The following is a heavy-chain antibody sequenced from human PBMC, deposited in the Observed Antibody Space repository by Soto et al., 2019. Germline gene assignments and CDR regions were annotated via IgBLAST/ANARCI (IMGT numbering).Heavy chain of an antibody. V-gene: IGHV3-23*01. CDR3: VKDFRVGYDWTHD. CDR2: IRGSGGPT. CDR1: GFIFSNYA. D-gene: IGHD5-12*01. Sequence: DVQLLESGGDLVQPGGSLRLSCAASGFIFSNYAMSWVRQAPGKGLEWVSLIRGSGGPTNYADSVKGRFPVSRDNSKNILLLQMNSLRAEDTALYYCVKDFRVGYDWTHDWGQGTLVTVSS. J-gene: IGHJ4*02.